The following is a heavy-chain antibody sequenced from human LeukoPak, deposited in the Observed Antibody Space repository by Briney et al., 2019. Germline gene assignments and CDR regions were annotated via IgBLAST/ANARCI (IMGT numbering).Heavy chain of an antibody. CDR2: IIGYNGDT. V-gene: IGHV1-18*04. Sequence: GGLVKVSCKASGYTFTSYGISRVRQAPGQGVEGLGWIIGYNGDTKYAHNFQGRVTMTIDTSTSTAYMELRSLRSDDTAVYYCGVSGYDSLLNYWGQGTLVTVSS. J-gene: IGHJ4*02. CDR3: GVSGYDSLLNY. D-gene: IGHD5-12*01. CDR1: GYTFTSYG.